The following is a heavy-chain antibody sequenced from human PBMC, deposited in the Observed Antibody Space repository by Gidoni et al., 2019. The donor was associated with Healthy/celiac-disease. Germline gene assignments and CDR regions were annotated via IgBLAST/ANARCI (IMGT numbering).Heavy chain of an antibody. CDR1: GGTFSSYA. J-gene: IGHJ6*03. CDR2: IIPIFGTA. CDR3: ARARPHGDYGYYYYYMDV. V-gene: IGHV1-69*01. Sequence: QVQLVQSGAEVKKPGSSVKVSCKASGGTFSSYAISWVRQAPGQGLEWMGGIIPIFGTANYAQKFQGRVTITADESTSTAYMELSSLRSEDTAVYYCARARPHGDYGYYYYYMDVWGKGTTVTVSS. D-gene: IGHD4-17*01.